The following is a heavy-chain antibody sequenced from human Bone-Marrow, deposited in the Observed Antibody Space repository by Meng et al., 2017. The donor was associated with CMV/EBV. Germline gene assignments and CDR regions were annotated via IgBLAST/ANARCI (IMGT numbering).Heavy chain of an antibody. CDR2: IGTAGDT. V-gene: IGHV3-13*01. D-gene: IGHD1-26*01. J-gene: IGHJ4*02. Sequence: GGSLRLSCAASGFTFSSYDMHWVRQASGKGLEWVSAIGTAGDTYYPGSVKGRFTISRDNSKNTLYLQMNSLRAEDTAVYYCAKVIVGATSGFDYWGQGTLVTVSS. CDR3: AKVIVGATSGFDY. CDR1: GFTFSSYD.